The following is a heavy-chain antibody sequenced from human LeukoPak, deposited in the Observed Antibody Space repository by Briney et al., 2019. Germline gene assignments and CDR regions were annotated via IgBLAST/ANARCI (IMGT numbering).Heavy chain of an antibody. CDR3: ARQAVCSGGSCYYYGMDV. CDR1: GGSFSGYY. V-gene: IGHV4-59*08. Sequence: PSETLSLTCAVYGGSFSGYYWSWIRQPPGKGLEWIGYIYYSGSTNYNPSLKSRVTISVDTSKNQFSLKLSSVTAADTAVYYCARQAVCSGGSCYYYGMDVWGQGTTVTVSS. CDR2: IYYSGST. J-gene: IGHJ6*02. D-gene: IGHD2-15*01.